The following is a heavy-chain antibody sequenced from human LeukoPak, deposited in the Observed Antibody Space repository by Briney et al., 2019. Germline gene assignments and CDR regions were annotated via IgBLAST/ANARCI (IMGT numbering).Heavy chain of an antibody. V-gene: IGHV3-30-3*01. CDR2: ISYDGSNK. J-gene: IGHJ4*02. CDR3: ANQYSSGWYFDY. D-gene: IGHD6-19*01. CDR1: GFTFSSYA. Sequence: GGSLRLSCAASGFTFSSYAMHWVRQAPGKGLEWVAVISYDGSNKYYADSVKGRFTISRDNSKNTLYLQMNSLRAEDTAVYYCANQYSSGWYFDYWGQGTLVTVSS.